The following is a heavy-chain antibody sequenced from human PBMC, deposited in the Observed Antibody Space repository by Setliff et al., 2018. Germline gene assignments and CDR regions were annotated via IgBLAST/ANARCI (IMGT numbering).Heavy chain of an antibody. CDR3: ARNMGMGQRDYFDY. CDR2: IVPVFGTR. CDR1: GGTFSTYA. D-gene: IGHD6-13*01. V-gene: IGHV1-69*13. Sequence: SVKVSCKASGGTFSTYAVNWVRQAPGQGLEWMGGIVPVFGTRNYAQKFQGRVTFTADDSATTTYMELSSLTSEDTAIYYCARNMGMGQRDYFDYWGPETLLVTVSS. J-gene: IGHJ4*03.